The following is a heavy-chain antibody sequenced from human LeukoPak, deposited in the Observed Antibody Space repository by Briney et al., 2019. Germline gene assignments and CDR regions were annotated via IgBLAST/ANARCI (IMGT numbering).Heavy chain of an antibody. J-gene: IGHJ4*02. Sequence: PGGSLRLSCAASGFTFSSYAMSWVRQAPGKGLEWVSAISGSGGSTYYADSVKGRFTISRDNSKNTLYLQMSSLRAEDTAVYYCAKAPRLRVNYFDYWGQGTLVTVSS. V-gene: IGHV3-23*01. D-gene: IGHD4-17*01. CDR2: ISGSGGST. CDR1: GFTFSSYA. CDR3: AKAPRLRVNYFDY.